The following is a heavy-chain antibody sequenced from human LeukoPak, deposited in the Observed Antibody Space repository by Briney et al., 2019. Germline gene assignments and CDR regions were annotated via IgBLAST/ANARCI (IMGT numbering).Heavy chain of an antibody. CDR2: IYYSGST. CDR3: ARTHGYGTTLDY. J-gene: IGHJ4*02. Sequence: KSSETLSLTCTVSGGSISSYYWSWIRQPPGKGLEWIGYIYYSGSTNYNPSLKSRVTISVDTSKNQFSLKLSSVTAADTAVYYCARTHGYGTTLDYWGQGTLVTVSS. CDR1: GGSISSYY. V-gene: IGHV4-59*08. D-gene: IGHD5-18*01.